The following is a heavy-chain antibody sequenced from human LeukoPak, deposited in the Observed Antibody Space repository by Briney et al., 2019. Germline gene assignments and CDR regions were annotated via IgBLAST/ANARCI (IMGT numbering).Heavy chain of an antibody. Sequence: SETLSLTCAVYGGSFSGYYWSWIRQPPGRGLEWIGEINHSGSTNYNPSLKSRVTISVDTSKNQFSLKLSSVTAADTAVYYCARGINYYYYGMDVWGQGTTVTVSS. V-gene: IGHV4-34*01. CDR2: INHSGST. J-gene: IGHJ6*02. CDR3: ARGINYYYYGMDV. CDR1: GGSFSGYY.